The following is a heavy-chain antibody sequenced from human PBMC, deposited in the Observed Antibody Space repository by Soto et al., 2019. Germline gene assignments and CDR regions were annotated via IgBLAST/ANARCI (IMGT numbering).Heavy chain of an antibody. CDR3: AMTAISLGV. CDR1: GCSFSRSW. Sequence: SMKIGSAALGCSFSRSWITWVRQAPGKGLEWVARIKQDGSETYYVDSVKGRFSISRDNAKNSLFLQMNSLRVDDTGVYYCAMTAISLGVRAQGTTVPVYS. J-gene: IGHJ6*02. V-gene: IGHV3-7*01. CDR2: IKQDGSET. D-gene: IGHD2-21*02.